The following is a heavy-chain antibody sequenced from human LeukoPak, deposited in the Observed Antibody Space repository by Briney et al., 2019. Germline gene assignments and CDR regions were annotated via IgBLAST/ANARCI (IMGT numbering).Heavy chain of an antibody. CDR3: ARHPYYYGSGRNIYYMDV. V-gene: IGHV5-51*01. CDR2: IYPGDSDT. J-gene: IGHJ6*03. Sequence: GESLKISCKASGYTFTNYWIGWVRQMPGKGLEWMGIIYPGDSDTRYSPSFQGQVTISADKSISTAYLQWSSLKASDTAMYYCARHPYYYGSGRNIYYMDVWGKGTTVTVSS. CDR1: GYTFTNYW. D-gene: IGHD3-10*01.